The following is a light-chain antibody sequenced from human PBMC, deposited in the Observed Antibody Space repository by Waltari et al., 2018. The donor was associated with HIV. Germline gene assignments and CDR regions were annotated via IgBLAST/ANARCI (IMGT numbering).Light chain of an antibody. CDR2: TNN. V-gene: IGLV1-47*01. J-gene: IGLJ1*01. CDR1: SSNIGRNY. CDR3: AAWNDRLSGYV. Sequence: QSVLTQPPSASGTPGQRVTISCSGSSSNIGRNYVYWYQQLPGTAPKLLIYTNNQRPSGVPVRFSGSKAGTSAALAISGLRSEDEADYYCAAWNDRLSGYVFGTGTKVTV.